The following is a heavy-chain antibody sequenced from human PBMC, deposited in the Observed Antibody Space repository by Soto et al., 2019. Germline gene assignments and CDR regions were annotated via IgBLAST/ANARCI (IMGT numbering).Heavy chain of an antibody. D-gene: IGHD5-12*01. J-gene: IGHJ4*02. CDR1: GGSISIGDYY. Sequence: PSETLSLTCTVSGGSISIGDYYWSCIRQPPGKGLEWIGYIYYSGSTYYNPSLKSRVTISVDTSKNQFSLKLSSVTAADTAVYYCARTPMPKGSGYDYRSYYFDYWGQGTLVTVSS. V-gene: IGHV4-30-4*01. CDR3: ARTPMPKGSGYDYRSYYFDY. CDR2: IYYSGST.